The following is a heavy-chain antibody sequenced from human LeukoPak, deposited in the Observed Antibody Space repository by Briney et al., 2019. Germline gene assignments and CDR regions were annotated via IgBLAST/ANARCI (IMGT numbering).Heavy chain of an antibody. Sequence: PGGSLRLSCAASGFTFSSYAMHWVRQAPGKGLEWVAVISYDGSNKYYADSVKGRFTISRDNSKNTLYLQMNSLRSEDTAVYYCARGRLTSYRQKQQLRYWFDPWGQGTLVTVSS. V-gene: IGHV3-30*04. CDR3: ARGRLTSYRQKQQLRYWFDP. D-gene: IGHD6-13*01. CDR2: ISYDGSNK. J-gene: IGHJ5*02. CDR1: GFTFSSYA.